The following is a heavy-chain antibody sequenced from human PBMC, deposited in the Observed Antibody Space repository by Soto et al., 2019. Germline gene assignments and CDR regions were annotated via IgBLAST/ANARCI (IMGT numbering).Heavy chain of an antibody. J-gene: IGHJ6*02. D-gene: IGHD3-3*01. V-gene: IGHV1-18*01. CDR1: GYTFTSSG. Sequence: QVQLVQSGAEVKKPGASVKVSCKASGYTFTSSGISWVRQAPGQGLEWMGWISAYNGNTNYAQKLQGRVTMITDTATSTADMEQRSLRSDDTAVDYCARDRYYDSWSGYDPPGYGMDVWGQGTTVTVSS. CDR3: ARDRYYDSWSGYDPPGYGMDV. CDR2: ISAYNGNT.